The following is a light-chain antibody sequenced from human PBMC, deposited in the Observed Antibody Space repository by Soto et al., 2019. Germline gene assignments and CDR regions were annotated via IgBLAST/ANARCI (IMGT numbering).Light chain of an antibody. Sequence: DIQMTQSPSSLSADVGDRVTITCRASQSLSDYLNWYQQKPGKAPNLLIHGASTLQSGVPSRFSGGGSGTEFTLTISSLQPEDFATYYCLQHNSYPLTFGGGTKVELK. CDR1: QSLSDY. J-gene: IGKJ4*01. CDR3: LQHNSYPLT. CDR2: GAS. V-gene: IGKV1-17*01.